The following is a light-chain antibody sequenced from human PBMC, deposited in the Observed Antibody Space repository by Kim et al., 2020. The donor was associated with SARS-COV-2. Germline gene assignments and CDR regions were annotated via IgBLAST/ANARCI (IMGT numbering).Light chain of an antibody. V-gene: IGKV1-27*01. CDR3: QKCNCPPWT. CDR1: QGISNN. CDR2: DAS. Sequence: DIQMTQSPSSLSASVGDRVTITCRASQGISNNVAWYQQKPGEVPKLLIYDASVLQSGVPSRFSGSGSGTDFTLTISSLQPEDVATYYCQKCNCPPWTFGQGTKVDIK. J-gene: IGKJ1*01.